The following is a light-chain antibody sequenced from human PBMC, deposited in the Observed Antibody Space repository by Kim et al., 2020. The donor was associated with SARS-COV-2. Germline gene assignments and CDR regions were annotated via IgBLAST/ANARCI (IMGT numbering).Light chain of an antibody. J-gene: IGLJ3*02. Sequence: NFMLTQPHSVSESPGKTVTISCTRSSGSIASNYVQWYQQRPGSSPTTVIYEDNQRPSGVPDRFSGSIDSSSNSASLTISELKTEDEADYYCQSYDISNQVFGGGTKVTVL. V-gene: IGLV6-57*01. CDR2: EDN. CDR1: SGSIASNY. CDR3: QSYDISNQV.